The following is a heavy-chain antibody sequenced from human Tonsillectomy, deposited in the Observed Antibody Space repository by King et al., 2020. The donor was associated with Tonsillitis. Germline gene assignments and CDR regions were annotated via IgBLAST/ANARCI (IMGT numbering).Heavy chain of an antibody. CDR2: INPTAGST. CDR3: ASDTEYNGNDPIYWFDP. CDR1: GYTFTSHS. J-gene: IGHJ5*02. Sequence: VQLVESGAEVKKPGASVKVSCKASGYTFTSHSMHWVRQAPGQGLEWMGIINPTAGSTIYAQKFQGRVTMTRDTSTRTGYMELSSLRFEDTAVYYCASDTEYNGNDPIYWFDPWGQGTLVTVSS. V-gene: IGHV1-46*01. D-gene: IGHD1-20*01.